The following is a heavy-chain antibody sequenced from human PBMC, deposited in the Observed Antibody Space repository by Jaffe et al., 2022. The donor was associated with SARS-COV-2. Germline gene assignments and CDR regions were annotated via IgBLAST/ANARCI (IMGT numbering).Heavy chain of an antibody. V-gene: IGHV5-51*01. CDR1: GYTFTTYW. Sequence: EVQLVQSGAEVKKPGESLKISCKASGYTFTTYWIAWVRQLPGKGLEWMGIFYPGDSDTRYSPSFQGQVTISADNSINTAYLQWSSLKASDTALYYCARALYYDTSPLDYWGQGTLVTVSS. D-gene: IGHD3-22*01. J-gene: IGHJ4*02. CDR3: ARALYYDTSPLDY. CDR2: FYPGDSDT.